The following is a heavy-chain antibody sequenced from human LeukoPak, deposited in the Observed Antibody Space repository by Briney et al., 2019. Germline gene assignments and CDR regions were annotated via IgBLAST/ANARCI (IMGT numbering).Heavy chain of an antibody. CDR1: GFTFSSYA. D-gene: IGHD3-3*01. Sequence: GGSGRLSCAASGFTFSSYAMNWFRQAPGKGLEWVSFISSSSVSKFYADSVKGRFTISRDNARNSLYLQMNSLRAEDTAVYYCARLTSTIPDAFDIWGQGTMVTVSS. V-gene: IGHV3-21*01. CDR3: ARLTSTIPDAFDI. CDR2: ISSSSVSK. J-gene: IGHJ3*02.